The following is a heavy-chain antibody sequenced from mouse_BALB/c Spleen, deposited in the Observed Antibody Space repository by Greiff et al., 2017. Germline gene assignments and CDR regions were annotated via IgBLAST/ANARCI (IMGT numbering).Heavy chain of an antibody. CDR1: GFTFSSFG. D-gene: IGHD3-3*01. V-gene: IGHV5-17*02. Sequence: EVKLEESGGGLVQPGGSRKLSCAASGFTFSSFGMHWVRQAPEKGLEWVAYISSGSSTIYYADTVKGRITSAKDNPKDTLFLQMTSLKSEDTALYYCARGAGNFDYWGQGTTLTVSA. J-gene: IGHJ2*01. CDR3: ARGAGNFDY. CDR2: ISSGSSTI.